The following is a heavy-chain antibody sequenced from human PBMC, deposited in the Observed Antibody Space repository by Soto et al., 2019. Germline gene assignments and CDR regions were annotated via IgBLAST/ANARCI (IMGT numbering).Heavy chain of an antibody. J-gene: IGHJ4*02. CDR1: GFIFKMYW. CDR3: TRGRRPISTDTVDY. D-gene: IGHD4-17*01. Sequence: PGGSLRLSCAASGFIFKMYWMHWVRQSPGKGLVWISRIYNDGTYSDYADSVRGRFTISRDNVNDTLYLQMNNLRAEDSGLYYCTRGRRPISTDTVDYWGQGTQVTVSS. V-gene: IGHV3-74*01. CDR2: IYNDGTYS.